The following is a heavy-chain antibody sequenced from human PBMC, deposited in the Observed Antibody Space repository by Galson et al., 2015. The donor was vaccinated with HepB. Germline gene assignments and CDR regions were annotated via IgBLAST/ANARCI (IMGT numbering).Heavy chain of an antibody. Sequence: SLRLSCAASGFTFSSYAMHWVRQAPGKGLEWVAVISYNGSNKYYADSVKGRFTISRDNSKNTLYLQMNSLRAEDTAVYYCARTAVAGPLAPWYFDYWGQGTLVTVSS. CDR2: ISYNGSNK. J-gene: IGHJ4*02. D-gene: IGHD6-19*01. CDR3: ARTAVAGPLAPWYFDY. CDR1: GFTFSSYA. V-gene: IGHV3-30-3*01.